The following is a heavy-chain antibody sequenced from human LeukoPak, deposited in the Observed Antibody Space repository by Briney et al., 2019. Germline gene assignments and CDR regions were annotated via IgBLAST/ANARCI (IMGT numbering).Heavy chain of an antibody. Sequence: GGSLRLSCAASGFNFSNYGMHWVRQAPGKGLEWVAVIWYDGSNKYYADSVKGRFTISRDNSKNTLYLQMNSLRAEDTAVYYCARDRWDIAAAGPREYGMDVWGQGTTVTVSS. CDR3: ARDRWDIAAAGPREYGMDV. V-gene: IGHV3-33*01. D-gene: IGHD6-13*01. CDR2: IWYDGSNK. CDR1: GFNFSNYG. J-gene: IGHJ6*02.